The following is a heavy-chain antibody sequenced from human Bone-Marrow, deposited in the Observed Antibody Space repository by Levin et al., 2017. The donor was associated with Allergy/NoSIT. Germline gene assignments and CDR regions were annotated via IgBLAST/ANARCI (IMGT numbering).Heavy chain of an antibody. D-gene: IGHD4-17*01. CDR3: ARGSGLRGYYYYYYMDV. Sequence: GSLRLSCAVYGGSFSGYYWSWIRQPPGKGLEWIGEINHSGSTNYNPSLKSRVTISVDTSKNQFSLKLSSVTAADTAVYYCARGSGLRGYYYYYYMDVWGKGTTVTVSS. J-gene: IGHJ6*03. CDR1: GGSFSGYY. V-gene: IGHV4-34*01. CDR2: INHSGST.